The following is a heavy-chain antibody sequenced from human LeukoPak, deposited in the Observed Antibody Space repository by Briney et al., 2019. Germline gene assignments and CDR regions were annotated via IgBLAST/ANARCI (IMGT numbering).Heavy chain of an antibody. J-gene: IGHJ5*02. Sequence: GGSLRLSCAASGFTVSSNYMSWVRQAPGKGLEWVSVIYSGGSTYNADSVKGRFTISRDNSKNTLYLQMNSLRAEDTAVYYCARALAAAGISWFDPWGQGTLVTVSS. D-gene: IGHD6-13*01. CDR2: IYSGGST. CDR1: GFTVSSNY. V-gene: IGHV3-66*02. CDR3: ARALAAAGISWFDP.